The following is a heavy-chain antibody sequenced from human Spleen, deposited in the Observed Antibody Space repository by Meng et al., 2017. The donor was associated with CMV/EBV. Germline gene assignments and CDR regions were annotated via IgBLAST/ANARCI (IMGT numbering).Heavy chain of an antibody. Sequence: EVQLVESGGGLVPPGGSLRLSWLDSGFTFSSYWMHWVRQVPGEGLVWVSRLNEDGSFTSYAGSVKGRFTISRDNAKNTLYLQMNALRVDDSGVYYCGRDLTGERDQWGQGTLVTVSS. CDR2: LNEDGSFT. CDR1: GFTFSSYW. V-gene: IGHV3-74*03. CDR3: GRDLTGERDQ. J-gene: IGHJ4*02. D-gene: IGHD7-27*01.